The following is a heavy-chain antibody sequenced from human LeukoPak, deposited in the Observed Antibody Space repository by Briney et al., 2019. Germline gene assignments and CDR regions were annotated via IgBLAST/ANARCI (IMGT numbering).Heavy chain of an antibody. CDR2: IYYSGST. V-gene: IGHV4-30-4*01. CDR3: ARVVRYCSSTSCYADWFDP. D-gene: IGHD2-2*01. J-gene: IGHJ5*02. Sequence: SQTLSLTCTVSGGSISSGDYYWSWIRQPPGKGLEWIGYIYYSGSTYYNPSLKSRVTISVDTSKNQFSLKLSSVTAADTAVYYCARVVRYCSSTSCYADWFDPWGQGTLVTVSS. CDR1: GGSISSGDYY.